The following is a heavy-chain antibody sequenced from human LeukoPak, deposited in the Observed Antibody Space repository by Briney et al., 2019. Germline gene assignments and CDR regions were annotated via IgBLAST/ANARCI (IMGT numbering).Heavy chain of an antibody. Sequence: GGSLRLSCAVSGFTFSAYAMSWVRQAPGKGLEWVSAMSGSGGMTYYADFVKGRFSISRDNSKNALHLQMNSLRAEDTAVYYCAKGAMPYYDGSGYNYFDYWGQGTPVTVSS. CDR2: MSGSGGMT. CDR1: GFTFSAYA. J-gene: IGHJ4*02. CDR3: AKGAMPYYDGSGYNYFDY. V-gene: IGHV3-23*01. D-gene: IGHD3-22*01.